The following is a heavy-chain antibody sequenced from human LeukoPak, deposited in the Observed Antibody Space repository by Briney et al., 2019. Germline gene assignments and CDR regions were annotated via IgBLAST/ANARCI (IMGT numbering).Heavy chain of an antibody. Sequence: SVKVSCKASGGTFSSYAISWVRRAPGQGLEWMGGIIPIFGTANYAQKFQGRVTITADESTSTACMELSSLRSEDTAVYYCARDVDIAAAGNFDYWGQGTLVTVSS. D-gene: IGHD6-13*01. CDR2: IIPIFGTA. CDR3: ARDVDIAAAGNFDY. J-gene: IGHJ4*02. V-gene: IGHV1-69*13. CDR1: GGTFSSYA.